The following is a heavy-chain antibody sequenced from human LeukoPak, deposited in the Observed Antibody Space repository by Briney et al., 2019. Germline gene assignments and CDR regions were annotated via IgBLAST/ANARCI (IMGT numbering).Heavy chain of an antibody. CDR3: ARGYQPYTGGHVY. V-gene: IGHV4-34*01. D-gene: IGHD2-2*01. CDR1: GGSFSGYY. Sequence: SETLSLTCAVYGGSFSGYYWSWIRQPPGKGLEWIGEINHSGSTNYNPSLKSRVTISVDTSKNQFSLKLSSVTAADTAVYYCARGYQPYTGGHVYWGQGTLVTVSS. CDR2: INHSGST. J-gene: IGHJ4*02.